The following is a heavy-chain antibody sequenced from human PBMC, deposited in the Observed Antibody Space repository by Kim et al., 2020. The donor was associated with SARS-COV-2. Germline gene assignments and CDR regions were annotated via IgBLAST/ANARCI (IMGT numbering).Heavy chain of an antibody. J-gene: IGHJ4*02. CDR1: GFTFSSYG. Sequence: GGSLRLSCAASGFTFSSYGMHWVRQAPGKGLEWVAVISYDGSNKYYADSVKGRFTISRDNSKNTLYLQMNSLRAEDTAVYYCAKDGQLGSWTSYFDYWGQGTLVTVSS. V-gene: IGHV3-30*18. CDR3: AKDGQLGSWTSYFDY. D-gene: IGHD6-13*01. CDR2: ISYDGSNK.